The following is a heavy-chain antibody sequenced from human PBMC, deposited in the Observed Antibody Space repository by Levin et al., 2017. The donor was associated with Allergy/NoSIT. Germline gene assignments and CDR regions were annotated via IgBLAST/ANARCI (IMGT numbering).Heavy chain of an antibody. CDR1: GFTFSSYW. Sequence: LSLTCAASGFTFSSYWMSWVRQAPGKGLEWVANIKQDGSEKYYVDSVKGRFTISRDNAKNSLYLQMNSLRAEDTAVYYCASEGPTVTTYWGQGTLVTVSS. D-gene: IGHD4-17*01. CDR2: IKQDGSEK. CDR3: ASEGPTVTTY. J-gene: IGHJ4*02. V-gene: IGHV3-7*01.